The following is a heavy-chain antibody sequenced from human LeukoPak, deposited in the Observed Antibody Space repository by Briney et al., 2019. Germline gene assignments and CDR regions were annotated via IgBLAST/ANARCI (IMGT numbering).Heavy chain of an antibody. CDR2: IYYSGST. J-gene: IGHJ4*02. CDR1: GGSLSSYY. Sequence: SETLSLTCTVSGGSLSSYYWSWIRQPPGKGLEWIGYIYYSGSTNYNPSLKSRVTISVDTSKNQFSLKLSSVTAADTAVYYCASAAGGSYLLDYWGQGTLVTVSS. CDR3: ASAAGGSYLLDY. D-gene: IGHD1-26*01. V-gene: IGHV4-59*01.